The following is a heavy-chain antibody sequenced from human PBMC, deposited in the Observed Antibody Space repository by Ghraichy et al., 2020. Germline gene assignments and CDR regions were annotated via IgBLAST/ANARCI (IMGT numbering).Heavy chain of an antibody. J-gene: IGHJ5*02. Sequence: SETLSLTCTVSGGSIRSSSYYWGWIHQPPGKGLEWIGSIYESGSTYYNPSLKSRVTISVDTSKNQFSLKLSSVTAADTAVYYCASRRGIARNWFDPWGQGTLVTVSS. CDR1: GGSIRSSSYY. V-gene: IGHV4-39*01. D-gene: IGHD6-13*01. CDR2: IYESGST. CDR3: ASRRGIARNWFDP.